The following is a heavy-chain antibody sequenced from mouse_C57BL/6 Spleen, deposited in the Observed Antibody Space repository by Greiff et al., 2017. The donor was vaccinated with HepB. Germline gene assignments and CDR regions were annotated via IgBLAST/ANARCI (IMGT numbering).Heavy chain of an antibody. V-gene: IGHV5-16*01. CDR2: INYDGSST. CDR3: ARDGGNYAMDY. CDR1: GFTFSDYY. Sequence: DVKLVESEGGLVQPGRSMKLSCTASGFTFSDYYMAWVRQVPEKGLEWVANINYDGSSTYYLDSLKSRFIISRDNAKNILYLQMSSLKSEDTATYYCARDGGNYAMDYWGQGTSVTVSS. J-gene: IGHJ4*01.